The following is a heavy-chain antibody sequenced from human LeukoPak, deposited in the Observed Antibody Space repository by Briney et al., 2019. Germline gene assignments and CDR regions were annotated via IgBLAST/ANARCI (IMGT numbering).Heavy chain of an antibody. CDR2: IWYDGNNK. CDR1: GFTFSSYG. CDR3: AKDMVRGVSYYYYMDV. J-gene: IGHJ6*03. D-gene: IGHD3-10*01. V-gene: IGHV3-33*06. Sequence: GGSLRLSCAASGFTFSSYGVHWVRQPPGKGLEWVAVIWYDGNNKYYADSVKGRFTISRDNSKNTLYLQMNNLRAEDTAVYYCAKDMVRGVSYYYYMDVWGKGTTVTVSS.